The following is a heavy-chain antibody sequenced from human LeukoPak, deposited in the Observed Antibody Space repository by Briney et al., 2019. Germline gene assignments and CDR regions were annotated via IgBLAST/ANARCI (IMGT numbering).Heavy chain of an antibody. Sequence: PSETLSLTCTVSGGSISSYYWSWIRQPPGEGLEWIGYIYYSGSTNYNPSLKSRVTISVDTSKNQFSLKLSSVTAADTAVYYCATTTVSDAFDIWGQGTMVTVSS. D-gene: IGHD4-17*01. CDR2: IYYSGST. CDR3: ATTTVSDAFDI. V-gene: IGHV4-59*01. J-gene: IGHJ3*02. CDR1: GGSISSYY.